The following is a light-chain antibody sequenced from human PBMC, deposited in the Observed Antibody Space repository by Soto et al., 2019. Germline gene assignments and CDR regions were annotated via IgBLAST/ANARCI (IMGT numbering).Light chain of an antibody. CDR3: QSTDSSGTSVV. CDR2: NDT. Sequence: SYELTQPPSVSLSPGQTARITCSGDALPKQFAHWYQQKAGQAPVVLIYNDTERPSGIPERFSGSSSGTTVTLTISGLQAEDEADYYCQSTDSSGTSVVFGGGTKSPS. V-gene: IGLV3-25*03. CDR1: ALPKQF. J-gene: IGLJ2*01.